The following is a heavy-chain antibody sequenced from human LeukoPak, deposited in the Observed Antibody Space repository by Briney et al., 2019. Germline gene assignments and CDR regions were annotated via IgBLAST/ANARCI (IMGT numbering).Heavy chain of an antibody. V-gene: IGHV3-7*01. CDR3: ARDLVGIAAAGMDY. CDR2: IKQDGSEK. D-gene: IGHD6-13*01. CDR1: GFTFSSYW. J-gene: IGHJ4*02. Sequence: GGSLRLSCAASGFTFSSYWMSWVRQAPGKGLEWVANIKQDGSEKYYVDSVKGRFTISRDNAKNSLYLQMNSLRAEDTAVYYCARDLVGIAAAGMDYWGQGTLVTVSS.